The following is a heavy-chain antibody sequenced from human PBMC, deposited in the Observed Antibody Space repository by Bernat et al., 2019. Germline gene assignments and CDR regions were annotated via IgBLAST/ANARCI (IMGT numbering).Heavy chain of an antibody. D-gene: IGHD3-3*01. V-gene: IGHV3-30-3*01. J-gene: IGHJ6*02. CDR2: ISYDGSNK. CDR1: GFTFSSYA. CDR3: AKDLGVVRYYYYGMDV. Sequence: QVQLVESGGGVVQPGRSLRLSCAASGFTFSSYAMHWVRQAPGKGLEWVAVISYDGSNKYYADSVKGRFTISRDNSKNTLYLQMNSLRAEDTAVYYCAKDLGVVRYYYYGMDVWGQGTTVTVSS.